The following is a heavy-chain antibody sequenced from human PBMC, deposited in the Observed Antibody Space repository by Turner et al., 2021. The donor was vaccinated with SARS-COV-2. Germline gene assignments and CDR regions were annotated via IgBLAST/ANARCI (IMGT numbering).Heavy chain of an antibody. J-gene: IGHJ4*02. CDR2: MYYSGST. Sequence: QVQLQASGPGLVMPSQTLSLPCTVSGGSISRGDYDWSRVRQPPGKGLEWFGYMYYSGSTYYNPSLKSRVTISVDTSKNQFSLKRSSVTAADTAVYYCARTGRWYVDYWGQGTLVTVSS. V-gene: IGHV4-30-4*01. CDR3: ARTGRWYVDY. CDR1: GGSISRGDYD. D-gene: IGHD2-15*01.